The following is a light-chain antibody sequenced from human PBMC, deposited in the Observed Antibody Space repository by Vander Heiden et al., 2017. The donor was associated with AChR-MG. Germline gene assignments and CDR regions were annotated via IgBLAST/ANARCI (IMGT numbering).Light chain of an antibody. Sequence: DIQMTQSPSSLSASVGDRVTITCQASQDISNYLNWYQQKPGKAPKLLIYDASNLETGVPSRFSGSGSGTDFTFTISSLQPEDIATYYCQQYDNLQVLVGQGTRLA. J-gene: IGKJ5*01. CDR1: QDISNY. CDR2: DAS. V-gene: IGKV1-33*01. CDR3: QQYDNLQVL.